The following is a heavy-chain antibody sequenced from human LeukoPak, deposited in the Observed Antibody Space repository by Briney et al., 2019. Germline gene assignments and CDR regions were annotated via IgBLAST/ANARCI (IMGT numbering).Heavy chain of an antibody. V-gene: IGHV1-69*04. J-gene: IGHJ4*02. CDR3: ARETDLYCSGGSCYSRPFDY. Sequence: VASVKVSCKASGGTFSSYAISWVRQAPGQGLEWMGRIIPILGIANYAQKFQGRVTITADKSTSTAYMELSSLRSEDTAVYYCARETDLYCSGGSCYSRPFDYWGQGTLVTVSS. D-gene: IGHD2-15*01. CDR2: IIPILGIA. CDR1: GGTFSSYA.